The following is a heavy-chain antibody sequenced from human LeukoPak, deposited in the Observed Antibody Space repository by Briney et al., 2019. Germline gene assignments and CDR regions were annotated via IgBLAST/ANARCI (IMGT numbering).Heavy chain of an antibody. CDR1: GFTFSSYW. J-gene: IGHJ4*02. V-gene: IGHV3-74*01. D-gene: IGHD5/OR15-5a*01. CDR2: VSNDGSNT. CDR3: TRGGLSTGLEN. Sequence: GGSLRLSCAASGFTFSSYWMHWVRQAPGKGLVWVAFVSNDGSNTDYAGSVQGRFTISRDNAKNTLYLQMNSLRAEDTAVYYCTRGGLSTGLENWGQGALVTVSS.